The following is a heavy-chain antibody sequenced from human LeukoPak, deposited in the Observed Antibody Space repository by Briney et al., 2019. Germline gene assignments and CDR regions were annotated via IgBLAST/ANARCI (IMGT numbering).Heavy chain of an antibody. J-gene: IGHJ5*02. D-gene: IGHD6-13*01. V-gene: IGHV3-23*01. Sequence: PGGSLRLSCAASGFTFSNFAMMWVRQAPGTGLQWVSTITGYGATFYADSVRGRFTIFRDTSMNTLFLQMNSLGAEDTAVYYCAKGAAAGKVDWFDPRGQGTLVTVSS. CDR2: ITGYGAT. CDR1: GFTFSNFA. CDR3: AKGAAAGKVDWFDP.